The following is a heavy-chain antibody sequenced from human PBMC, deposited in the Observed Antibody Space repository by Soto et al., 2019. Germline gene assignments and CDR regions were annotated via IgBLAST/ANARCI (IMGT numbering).Heavy chain of an antibody. D-gene: IGHD1-26*01. Sequence: QVQMVQSGAEVKKPGASVKVSCKASNYSFSSFGISWMRQAPGQGLEWMAWINPSNDNTNYAQSLQGRGTLTTSTSTRPGYIELRILRSDDTAVYFLEKDPFYSGSNLQVGYFDSWGQGTLVTVSS. CDR2: INPSNDNT. CDR1: NYSFSSFG. J-gene: IGHJ4*02. V-gene: IGHV1-18*01. CDR3: EKDPFYSGSNLQVGYFDS.